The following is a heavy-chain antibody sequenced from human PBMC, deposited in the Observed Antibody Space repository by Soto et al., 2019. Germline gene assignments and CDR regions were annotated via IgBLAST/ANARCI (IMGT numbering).Heavy chain of an antibody. J-gene: IGHJ4*02. CDR3: AREGGGYRFDY. V-gene: IGHV4-59*01. CDR2: IFYSGHL. Sequence: QVRLQESGPGLVKPSETLSLTCAVSGTSFGTYYWSWIRQPPGKGLEWIGYIFYSGHLKYNPSLTSRLTISVDPPKNQISLRLTSVTAPDTAVYYCAREGGGYRFDYWGQGALVTVSS. D-gene: IGHD1-26*01. CDR1: GTSFGTYY.